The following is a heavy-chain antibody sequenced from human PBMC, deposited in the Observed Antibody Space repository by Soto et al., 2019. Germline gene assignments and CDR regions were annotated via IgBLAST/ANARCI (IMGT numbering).Heavy chain of an antibody. CDR3: ARDGVAVCGTKYYNGMDV. Sequence: TSETLSLTCTVSGGSISSYYWSWIRQPPGKGLEWIGHIYTSGSTNYNPSLKSRVTTSVDTSKNQFSLKLSSVTAADMAAYYCARDGVAVCGTKYYNGMDVWGQGTTVTVSS. CDR1: GGSISSYY. CDR2: IYTSGST. V-gene: IGHV4-4*07. J-gene: IGHJ6*02. D-gene: IGHD6-19*01.